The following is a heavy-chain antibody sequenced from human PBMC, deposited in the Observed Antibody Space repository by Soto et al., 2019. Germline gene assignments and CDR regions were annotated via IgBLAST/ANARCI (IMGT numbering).Heavy chain of an antibody. J-gene: IGHJ4*02. CDR3: ATPRLGTHGYAY. V-gene: IGHV3-15*01. CDR2: IKSKADGSTT. CDR1: GITLSNAW. D-gene: IGHD2-8*01. Sequence: EVQLVESGGGLVKPGGSLRLSCAASGITLSNAWMTWVRQAPGKGLEWVGRIKSKADGSTTEYGSPVKDRFIITRDDSENTLDLQMHSLKTEDTAVYYCATPRLGTHGYAYWGQGTLVTVSS.